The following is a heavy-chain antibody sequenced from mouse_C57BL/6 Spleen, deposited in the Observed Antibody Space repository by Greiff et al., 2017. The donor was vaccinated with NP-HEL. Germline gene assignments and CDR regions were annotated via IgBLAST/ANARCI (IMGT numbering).Heavy chain of an antibody. J-gene: IGHJ2*01. CDR1: GYTFTGYW. CDR2: ILPGSGST. CDR3: ARGGYDYDGSFDY. D-gene: IGHD2-4*01. V-gene: IGHV1-9*01. Sequence: QVQLQQSGAELMKPGASVKLSCKATGYTFTGYWIEWVKQRPGHGLEWIGEILPGSGSTNYNEKVKGKATFTADTSSNTAYMQLSSLTTQDSAIYSCARGGYDYDGSFDYWGHGTPLTVSS.